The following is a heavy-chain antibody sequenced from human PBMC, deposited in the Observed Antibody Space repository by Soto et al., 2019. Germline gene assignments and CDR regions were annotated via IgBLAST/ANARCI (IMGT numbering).Heavy chain of an antibody. D-gene: IGHD3-10*01. CDR3: ARGTMVRGAMGPNWFDP. J-gene: IGHJ5*02. V-gene: IGHV5-10-1*01. CDR2: IDPSDSYT. CDR1: GYSFTSYW. Sequence: GASLKISCQGSGYSFTSYWISWVRQMPGKGLEWMGRIDPSDSYTNYSPSFQGHVTISADKSISTAYLQWSSLKASDTAMYYCARGTMVRGAMGPNWFDPWGQGTLVTVSS.